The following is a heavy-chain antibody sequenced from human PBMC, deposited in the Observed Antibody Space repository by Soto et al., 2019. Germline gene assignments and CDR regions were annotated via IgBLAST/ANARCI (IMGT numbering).Heavy chain of an antibody. Sequence: HPGGSLRLSCSASGFTFSSYAMHWVRQAPGKGLEYVSAISSNGGSTYYADSVKGRFTISRDNSKNTLYLQMNSLRAEDTAVYYCAKDRGVVVPAYYFDYWGQGTLVTVSS. CDR3: AKDRGVVVPAYYFDY. CDR2: ISSNGGST. CDR1: GFTFSSYA. V-gene: IGHV3-64*04. D-gene: IGHD2-2*01. J-gene: IGHJ4*02.